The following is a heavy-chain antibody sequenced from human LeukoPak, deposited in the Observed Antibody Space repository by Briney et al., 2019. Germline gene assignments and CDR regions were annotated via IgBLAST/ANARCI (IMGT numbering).Heavy chain of an antibody. J-gene: IGHJ2*01. CDR3: ARHVPSALRIVVVTSDWYFDL. Sequence: SETLSLTCTVSGGSISSRSHYWGWVRQPSGKGPEWIGSIYDGGSTSYNPSLKTRVTNSIDTSKNQFSLRLSSVTAADTAVYYCARHVPSALRIVVVTSDWYFDLWGRGTLVTVAS. D-gene: IGHD2-21*02. CDR2: IYDGGST. V-gene: IGHV4-39*01. CDR1: GGSISSRSHY.